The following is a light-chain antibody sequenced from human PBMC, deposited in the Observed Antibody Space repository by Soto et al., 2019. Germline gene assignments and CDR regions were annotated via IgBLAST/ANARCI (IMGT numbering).Light chain of an antibody. V-gene: IGLV2-14*01. CDR3: SSYTSSSTRV. Sequence: QADLTQPASVSVSPGQSITIYCTGTSGHVVGYKFDSWYQQHPGKPPNLMIHEVSNRPSLVASRFSGSTSANFTSLTSPGLQAEDEADYYYSSYTSSSTRVFGTGTKVTVL. CDR2: EVS. CDR1: SGHVVGYKF. J-gene: IGLJ1*01.